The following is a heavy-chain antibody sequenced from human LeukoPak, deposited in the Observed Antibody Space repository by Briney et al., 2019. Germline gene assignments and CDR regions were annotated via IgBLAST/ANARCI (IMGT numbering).Heavy chain of an antibody. CDR3: ARESVGYSINAEYFQH. D-gene: IGHD6-13*01. Sequence: SVKVSCKASGGTFSSYAISWVRQAPGQGLEWMGRIIPILGIANCAQKFQGRVTMTRDTSTSTVYMELSSLRSEDTAVYYCARESVGYSINAEYFQHWGQGTLVTVSS. CDR2: IIPILGIA. J-gene: IGHJ1*01. CDR1: GGTFSSYA. V-gene: IGHV1-69*04.